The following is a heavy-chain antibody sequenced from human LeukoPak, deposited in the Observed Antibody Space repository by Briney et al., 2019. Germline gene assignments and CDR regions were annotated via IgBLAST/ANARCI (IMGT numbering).Heavy chain of an antibody. V-gene: IGHV3-23*01. D-gene: IGHD3/OR15-3a*01. CDR1: GFTFSTYA. Sequence: GGSLRLSCAASGFTFSTYAMTWVRQAPGKGLEWVSGISGNGGSTYYVDSVKGRFTISRDNSKNTLFLQMNSLRVEDTAIYYCATYSDDFYAHNYSGQGTLVTVSS. CDR3: ATYSDDFYAHNY. J-gene: IGHJ4*02. CDR2: ISGNGGST.